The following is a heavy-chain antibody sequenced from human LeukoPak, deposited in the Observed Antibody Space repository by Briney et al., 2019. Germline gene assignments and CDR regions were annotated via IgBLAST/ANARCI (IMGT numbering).Heavy chain of an antibody. CDR2: IYYSGST. Sequence: SETLSLTCTVSGGSIRSSSYYWGWIRQPPGKGLEWIGSIYYSGSTYYNPSLKSRVTISVDTSKNQFSLKLSSVTAADTAVYYCARSQGLVLVGFDYWGQGTLVTVSS. V-gene: IGHV4-39*01. CDR1: GGSIRSSSYY. D-gene: IGHD6-19*01. J-gene: IGHJ4*02. CDR3: ARSQGLVLVGFDY.